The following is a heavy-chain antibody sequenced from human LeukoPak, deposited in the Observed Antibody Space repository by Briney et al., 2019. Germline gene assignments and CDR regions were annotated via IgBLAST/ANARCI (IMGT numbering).Heavy chain of an antibody. V-gene: IGHV3-30*02. CDR3: AKRAPGYWGFSRQYYYYYIDI. J-gene: IGHJ6*03. CDR1: GFSFSGYG. CDR2: IQYDGNIK. Sequence: AGSLRLSCAASGFSFSGYGIHWVRQAPGKGLEWVAFIQYDGNIKYYADSVKGRFTISRDTSKNSVYLQMNRLRAAATALYYCAKRAPGYWGFSRQYYYYYIDIWGTGNTVTVSS. D-gene: IGHD2-2*03.